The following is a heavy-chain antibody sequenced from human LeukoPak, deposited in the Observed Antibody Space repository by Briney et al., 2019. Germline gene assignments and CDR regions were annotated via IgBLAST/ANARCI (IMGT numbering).Heavy chain of an antibody. CDR3: ARDRGSGWYYYYYGMDV. D-gene: IGHD6-19*01. CDR1: GYTFTSYY. Sequence: ASVKVSCKASGYTFTSYYIHWVRQAPGQGLEWMGIINPSGGSTSYAQKFQGRVTMTRDTSTSTVYMELSSLRSEDTAVYYCARDRGSGWYYYYYGMDVWGQGTTVTVSS. CDR2: INPSGGST. J-gene: IGHJ6*02. V-gene: IGHV1-46*01.